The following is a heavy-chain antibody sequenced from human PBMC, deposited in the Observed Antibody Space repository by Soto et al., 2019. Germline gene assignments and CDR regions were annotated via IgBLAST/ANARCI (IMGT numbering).Heavy chain of an antibody. Sequence: ASVKVSCKASGYTFTSYGISWVRQAPGQGLEWMGWISAYNGNTNYAQKLQGRVTMTTDTSTSTAYMELRSLRSDDTAVYYCARDDGEYYYDSSGYSTFAYWGQGTLVSVSS. CDR1: GYTFTSYG. V-gene: IGHV1-18*01. CDR2: ISAYNGNT. J-gene: IGHJ4*02. D-gene: IGHD3-22*01. CDR3: ARDDGEYYYDSSGYSTFAY.